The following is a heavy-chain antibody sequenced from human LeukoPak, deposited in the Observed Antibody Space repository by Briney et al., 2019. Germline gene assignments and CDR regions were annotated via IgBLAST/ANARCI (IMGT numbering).Heavy chain of an antibody. Sequence: ASVKVSCKASGYTFTSHDINWVRQATGQGLEWMGWMNPNSGNTGYAQKFQGRVTMTRNTSISTAYMELGSLRSEDTAVYYCARGYSMRLRPIPGYWGQGTLVTVSS. CDR2: MNPNSGNT. CDR3: ARGYSMRLRPIPGY. J-gene: IGHJ4*02. V-gene: IGHV1-8*01. CDR1: GYTFTSHD. D-gene: IGHD6-13*01.